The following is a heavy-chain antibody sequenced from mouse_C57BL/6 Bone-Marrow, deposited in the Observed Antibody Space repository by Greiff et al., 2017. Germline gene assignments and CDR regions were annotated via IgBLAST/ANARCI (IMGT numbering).Heavy chain of an antibody. CDR1: GFTFTDYY. CDR3: ARSYGSSFAY. CDR2: ISNKANGYTT. Sequence: EVQRVESGGGLVQPGGSLSLSCAASGFTFTDYYMSWVRQPPGKALEWLGFISNKANGYTTEYSASVKGRFTISRDNSQSILYLQMNALRAEDSATYYCARSYGSSFAYWGQGTLVTVSA. J-gene: IGHJ3*01. D-gene: IGHD1-1*01. V-gene: IGHV7-3*01.